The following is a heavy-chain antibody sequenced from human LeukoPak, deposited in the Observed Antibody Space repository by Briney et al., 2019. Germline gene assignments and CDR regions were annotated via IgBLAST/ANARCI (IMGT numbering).Heavy chain of an antibody. D-gene: IGHD6-19*01. V-gene: IGHV3-21*01. CDR2: INSSSSYV. J-gene: IGHJ3*02. CDR3: ARSPIAVAGLDAFDI. Sequence: SGGSLRLSCAASGFTFSSYSMNWVRQAPGKGLEWVSSINSSSSYVYYADSVKGRFTISRDNAKNSLYLQMNSLRAEDTAVYYCARSPIAVAGLDAFDIWGQGTMVTVSS. CDR1: GFTFSSYS.